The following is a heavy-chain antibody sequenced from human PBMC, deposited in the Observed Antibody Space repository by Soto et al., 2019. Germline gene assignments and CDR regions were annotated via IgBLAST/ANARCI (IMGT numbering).Heavy chain of an antibody. V-gene: IGHV1-18*04. CDR1: GYTFTSYG. CDR2: ISAYNGNT. CDR3: ARGSHLVVVTAPGGY. Sequence: ASVKVSCKASGYTFTSYGISWVRQAPGQGLEWMGWISAYNGNTNYAQKLQGRVTMTTDTSTSTAYMELRSLRSDDKAVYYCARGSHLVVVTAPGGYWGQGTLVTVSS. D-gene: IGHD2-21*02. J-gene: IGHJ4*02.